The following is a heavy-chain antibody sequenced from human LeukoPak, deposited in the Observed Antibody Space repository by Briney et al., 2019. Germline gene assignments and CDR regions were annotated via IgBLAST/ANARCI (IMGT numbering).Heavy chain of an antibody. CDR2: IIPIFGTA. CDR3: ARDPVALHAFDI. J-gene: IGHJ3*02. Sequence: SVKVSCKASGYTFTSYYMHWVRQAPGQGLEWMGGIIPIFGTANYAQKFQGRVTITADKSTSTAYMELSSLRSEDTAVYYCARDPVALHAFDIWGQGTMVTVSS. V-gene: IGHV1-69*06. CDR1: GYTFTSYY.